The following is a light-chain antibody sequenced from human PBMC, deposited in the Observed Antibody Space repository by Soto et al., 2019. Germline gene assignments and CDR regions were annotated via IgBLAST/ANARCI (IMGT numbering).Light chain of an antibody. Sequence: QSALTQPASVSGSPGQSITISCTGTSSDVGGYNYVSWYQQHPGKAHKLMIYDVSNRPSGVSNRFSCSKSGNTASLTISGLQAKDEADYYCSSYTSSSTLYGFGTGTKVTVL. CDR1: SSDVGGYNY. V-gene: IGLV2-14*01. J-gene: IGLJ1*01. CDR3: SSYTSSSTLYG. CDR2: DVS.